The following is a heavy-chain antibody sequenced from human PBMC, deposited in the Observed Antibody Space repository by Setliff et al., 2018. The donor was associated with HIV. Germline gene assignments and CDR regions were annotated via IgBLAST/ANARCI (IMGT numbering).Heavy chain of an antibody. CDR3: ARVDCSGGSCYSPAY. CDR2: VYYGGST. D-gene: IGHD2-15*01. J-gene: IGHJ4*02. Sequence: SETLSLTCTVSGGSISIYYWGWIRQPPGKGLEWIGSVYYGGSTYYNPSLKSRVTISVDTSKNQFSLNLTSVTAADTAVYHCARVDCSGGSCYSPAYWGQGTLVTVSS. CDR1: GGSISIYY. V-gene: IGHV4-39*07.